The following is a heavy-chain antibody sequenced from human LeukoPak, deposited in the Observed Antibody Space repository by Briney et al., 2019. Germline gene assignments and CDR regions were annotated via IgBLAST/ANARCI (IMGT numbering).Heavy chain of an antibody. J-gene: IGHJ4*02. CDR2: INHSGST. D-gene: IGHD3-3*01. Sequence: SETLSLTCAVYGGSFSGYYWSWIRQPPGEGLEWIGEINHSGSTNCNPSLKSRVTISVDTSKNQFSLKLSSVTAADTAVYYCARGWSVQALYYFDYWGQGTLVTVSS. CDR3: ARGWSVQALYYFDY. V-gene: IGHV4-34*01. CDR1: GGSFSGYY.